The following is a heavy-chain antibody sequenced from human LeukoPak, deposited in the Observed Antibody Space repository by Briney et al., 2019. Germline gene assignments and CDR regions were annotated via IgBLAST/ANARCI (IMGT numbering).Heavy chain of an antibody. CDR2: IIPILGIA. J-gene: IGHJ4*02. CDR3: ATQNDYYGSGSSF. Sequence: SVKVSCKASGGTFSSYAISWVRQAPGQGLEWMGRIIPILGIANYAQKFQGRVTITADKSTSTAYMELSSLRSEDTAVYYCATQNDYYGSGSSFWGQGTLVTVSS. D-gene: IGHD3-10*01. V-gene: IGHV1-69*04. CDR1: GGTFSSYA.